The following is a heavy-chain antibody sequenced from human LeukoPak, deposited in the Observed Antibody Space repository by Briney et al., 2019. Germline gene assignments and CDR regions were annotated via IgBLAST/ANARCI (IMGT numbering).Heavy chain of an antibody. Sequence: SVKVSCKASGGSFSDYPINWVRQAPGQGLEWLGGIIPKYSASSYAQAFQGRVTITADESTNTVYMEMSGLRPDDTAVYYCVRPDRIFGVPAAFDAWGQGTLVAVSS. V-gene: IGHV1-69*01. CDR1: GGSFSDYP. CDR2: IIPKYSAS. J-gene: IGHJ3*01. CDR3: VRPDRIFGVPAAFDA. D-gene: IGHD3-3*02.